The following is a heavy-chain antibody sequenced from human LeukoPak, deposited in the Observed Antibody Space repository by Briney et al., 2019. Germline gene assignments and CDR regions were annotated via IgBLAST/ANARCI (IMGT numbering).Heavy chain of an antibody. V-gene: IGHV4-34*01. J-gene: IGHJ3*02. CDR2: INHSGST. CDR1: GGSFSGYY. CDR3: ARPRGYNYVAFDI. Sequence: SETLSLTCAVYGGSFSGYYWSWIRQPPGKGLEWIGEINHSGSTNYNPSLKSRVTISVDTSKNQFSLKLSSVTAADTAVYYCARPRGYNYVAFDIWGQGTMVTVSS. D-gene: IGHD5-18*01.